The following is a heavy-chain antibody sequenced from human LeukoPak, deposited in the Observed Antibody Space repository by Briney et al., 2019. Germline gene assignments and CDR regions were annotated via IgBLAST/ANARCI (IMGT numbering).Heavy chain of an antibody. CDR2: INPNSGGT. J-gene: IGHJ4*02. CDR3: ALTIAVAGQIDY. V-gene: IGHV1-2*02. Sequence: ASVKVSRKASGYTFTGYCMHWVRQAPGQGLEWMGWINPNSGGTNYAQKFQGRVTMTRDTSISTAYMELSRLRSDDTAVYYCALTIAVAGQIDYWGQGTLVTVSS. CDR1: GYTFTGYC. D-gene: IGHD6-19*01.